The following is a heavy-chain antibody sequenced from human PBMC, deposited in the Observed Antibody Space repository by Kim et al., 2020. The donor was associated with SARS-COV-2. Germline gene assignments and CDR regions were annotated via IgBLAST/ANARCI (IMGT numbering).Heavy chain of an antibody. CDR1: GFTFSDYA. CDR2: VSSGATST. CDR3: VKGGGSIYRYFDY. J-gene: IGHJ4*02. Sequence: GGSLRLSCGASGFTFSDYAMSWVRQAPGKGLQWVSTVSSGATSTYYADSVKGRFTISLDNSKNTLYMQMNSLRAEDTALYYCVKGGGSIYRYFDYWGRGTLVTGSA. V-gene: IGHV3-23*01.